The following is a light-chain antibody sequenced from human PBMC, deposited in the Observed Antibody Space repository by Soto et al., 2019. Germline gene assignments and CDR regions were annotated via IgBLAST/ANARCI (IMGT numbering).Light chain of an antibody. V-gene: IGKV1-8*01. Sequence: RLTHSPSSRSAFPGDRVPLTARASQGISSYLAWYQQKPGKAPKLLIYAASTLQSGVPSRFSGSGSGTDFTLTISCLQSEDFATYYCQQYYSYPFTFGPGTKVDIK. CDR3: QQYYSYPFT. J-gene: IGKJ3*01. CDR2: AAS. CDR1: QGISSY.